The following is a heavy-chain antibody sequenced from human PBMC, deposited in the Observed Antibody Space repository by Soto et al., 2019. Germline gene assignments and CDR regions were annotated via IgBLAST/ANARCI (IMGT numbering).Heavy chain of an antibody. CDR2: INRSEDT. CDR3: ARTDYGDYLSGRIDI. D-gene: IGHD4-17*01. Sequence: PSETLSLTCAVYGESFTGYYWNWLRQTPGKGLEWIGEINRSEDTNYTPSLKSRVTISVDRSKNQFSLKLSSVTAADTAVYYCARTDYGDYLSGRIDIWGQGTMVTVSS. V-gene: IGHV4-34*01. J-gene: IGHJ3*02. CDR1: GESFTGYY.